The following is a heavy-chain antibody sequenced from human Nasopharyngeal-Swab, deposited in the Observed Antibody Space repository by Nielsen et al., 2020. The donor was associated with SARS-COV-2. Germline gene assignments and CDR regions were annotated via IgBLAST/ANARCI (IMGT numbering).Heavy chain of an antibody. CDR2: IKQDGSEK. J-gene: IGHJ4*02. D-gene: IGHD5-12*01. Sequence: GESLKISCVASGFTFSNYWMSWVRQAPGKGLEWVGNIKQDGSEKYYVDSVRGRFTISRDNAKNSLSLQMNSLRDDDTAVYYCARDSPGYGGYDYWGQGTPVTVSS. CDR3: ARDSPGYGGYDY. V-gene: IGHV3-7*01. CDR1: GFTFSNYW.